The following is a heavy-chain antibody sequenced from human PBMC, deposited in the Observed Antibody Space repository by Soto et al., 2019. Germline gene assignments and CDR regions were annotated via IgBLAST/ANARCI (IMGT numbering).Heavy chain of an antibody. CDR2: ISAYNGNT. V-gene: IGHV1-18*01. J-gene: IGHJ6*02. D-gene: IGHD3-16*01. CDR1: GYTFTSYG. CDR3: ARNTRGIEANYYYGMDV. Sequence: ASVKVSCKASGYTFTSYGISWVRQAPGQGLEWMGWISAYNGNTNYAQKLQGRVTMNTDTSTSTAYMELRSLRSDDTAVYYCARNTRGIEANYYYGMDVWGQGTTVTVYS.